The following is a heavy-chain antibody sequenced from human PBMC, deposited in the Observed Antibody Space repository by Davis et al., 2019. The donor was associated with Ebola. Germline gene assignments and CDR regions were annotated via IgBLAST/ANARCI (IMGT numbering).Heavy chain of an antibody. D-gene: IGHD6-13*01. J-gene: IGHJ3*02. CDR1: GYTSPSHG. Sequence: ASVQVFCKASGYTSPSHGISWVRQAPGQGLEWMGWISAYNGNTNYAQKLQGRVTMTTDTSTSTAYMELRSLRSDDTAVHYCAGHAAGMGDAFDIWGQGTMVTVSS. CDR3: AGHAAGMGDAFDI. CDR2: ISAYNGNT. V-gene: IGHV1-18*01.